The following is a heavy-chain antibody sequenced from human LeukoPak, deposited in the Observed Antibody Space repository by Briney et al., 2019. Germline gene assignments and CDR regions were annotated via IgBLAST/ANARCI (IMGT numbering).Heavy chain of an antibody. Sequence: GGSLRLSCAASGFTFSSYAMHWVRQAPGKGLEWVAVISYDGSNKYYADSVKGRFTISRDNSKNTLYLQMNSLRAEDTAVYYCAGYYDSSGSLPLDYWGQGTLVTVSS. CDR3: AGYYDSSGSLPLDY. CDR2: ISYDGSNK. D-gene: IGHD3-22*01. J-gene: IGHJ4*02. CDR1: GFTFSSYA. V-gene: IGHV3-30-3*01.